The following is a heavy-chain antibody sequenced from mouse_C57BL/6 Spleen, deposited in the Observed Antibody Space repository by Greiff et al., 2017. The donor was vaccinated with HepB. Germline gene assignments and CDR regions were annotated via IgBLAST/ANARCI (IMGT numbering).Heavy chain of an antibody. V-gene: IGHV1-4*01. CDR2: INPSSGYT. CDR1: GYTFTSYT. Sequence: LQESGAELARPGASVKMSCKASGYTFTSYTMHWVKQRPGQGLEWIGYINPSSGYTKYNQKFKDKATLTADKSSSTAYMQLSSLTSEDSAVYYCAGGYDQYFDVWGTGTTVTVSS. CDR3: AGGYDQYFDV. J-gene: IGHJ1*03. D-gene: IGHD2-2*01.